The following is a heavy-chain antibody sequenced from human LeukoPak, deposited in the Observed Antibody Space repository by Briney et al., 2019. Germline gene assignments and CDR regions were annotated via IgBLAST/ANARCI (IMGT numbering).Heavy chain of an antibody. CDR2: IIPIFGTA. V-gene: IGHV1-69*05. Sequence: ASVKVSRKASGGTFSSYAISWVRQAPGQGLEWMGGIIPIFGTANYAQKFQGRVTITTDESTSTAYMELSSLRSEDTAVYYCATSGSTYYYGSGSYYYYMDVWGKGTTVTVSS. D-gene: IGHD3-10*01. CDR3: ATSGSTYYYGSGSYYYYMDV. CDR1: GGTFSSYA. J-gene: IGHJ6*03.